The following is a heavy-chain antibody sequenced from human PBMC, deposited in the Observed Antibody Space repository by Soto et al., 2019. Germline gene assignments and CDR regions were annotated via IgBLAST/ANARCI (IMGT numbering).Heavy chain of an antibody. CDR1: GFSFSTYL. CDR3: VGALTYEVPYYYYGMDV. Sequence: GGSLRLSCAASGFSFSTYLMSWVRQAPGKGLEWVANIKQGGNEKFYVDSVKGRFTISRDNDKKSLYLQMDSLRVEDTAVYYCVGALTYEVPYYYYGMDVWGQGTTVTGSS. J-gene: IGHJ6*02. CDR2: IKQGGNEK. V-gene: IGHV3-7*01. D-gene: IGHD3-16*01.